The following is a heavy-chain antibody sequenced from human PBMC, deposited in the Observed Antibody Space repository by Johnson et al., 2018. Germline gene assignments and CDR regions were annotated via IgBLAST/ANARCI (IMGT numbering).Heavy chain of an antibody. D-gene: IGHD2-15*01. CDR2: ISYDGSNK. J-gene: IGHJ1*01. Sequence: QVQLVQSGGGVVQPGRSLRLSCAASGFTFSSYGMHWVRQAPGKGLEWVAVISYDGSNKYSADSVKGRFIISRDNSKNTLYRQMNSLRAEDTAVYYCAKRWLGYIQHWGQGTLVTVSS. CDR1: GFTFSSYG. CDR3: AKRWLGYIQH. V-gene: IGHV3-30*18.